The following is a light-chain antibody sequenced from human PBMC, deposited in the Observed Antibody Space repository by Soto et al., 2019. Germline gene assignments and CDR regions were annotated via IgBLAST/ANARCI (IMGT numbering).Light chain of an antibody. CDR2: GNS. V-gene: IGLV1-40*01. CDR3: MSYDSRLSGDYV. Sequence: QAVVTQPPSVSGAPGQRVTISCTGSSSNIGAGYDVHWYQQLPGTAPKLLIYGNSNRPSGVPDRVSGSKSGTSASLAITGLQAEDESDYYIMSYDSRLSGDYVFGTGTK. J-gene: IGLJ1*01. CDR1: SSNIGAGYD.